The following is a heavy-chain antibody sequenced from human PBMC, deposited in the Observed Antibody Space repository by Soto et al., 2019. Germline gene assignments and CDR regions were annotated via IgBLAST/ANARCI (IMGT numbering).Heavy chain of an antibody. Sequence: ASVKFSCKTSGYTFTSYAMHLVRQAPGQRLEWMGWINAGNGNTKYSQKFQGRVTITRDTSSSTAYMELSSLRSEDTAVYYCARDFVVPAAIYYGMDVWGQGTTVTVSS. CDR3: ARDFVVPAAIYYGMDV. D-gene: IGHD2-2*01. V-gene: IGHV1-3*01. CDR1: GYTFTSYA. CDR2: INAGNGNT. J-gene: IGHJ6*02.